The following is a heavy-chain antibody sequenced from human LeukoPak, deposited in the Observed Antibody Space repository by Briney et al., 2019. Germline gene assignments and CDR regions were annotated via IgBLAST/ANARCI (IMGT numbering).Heavy chain of an antibody. D-gene: IGHD3-9*01. Sequence: GGSLRLSCAASGFPFSDDWMNWVRQAPGKGLEWVGRIKKKGDGGTTDYAAPVKGRFTISRDNSKNTLYLQMNSLRAEDTAVYYCARPLKDISYYMDVWGKGTTVTVSS. J-gene: IGHJ6*03. CDR3: ARPLKDISYYMDV. CDR1: GFPFSDDW. V-gene: IGHV3-15*01. CDR2: IKKKGDGGTT.